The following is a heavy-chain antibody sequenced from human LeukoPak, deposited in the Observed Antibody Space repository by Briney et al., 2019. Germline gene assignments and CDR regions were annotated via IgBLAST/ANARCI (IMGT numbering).Heavy chain of an antibody. CDR3: VRDDDKPDNGLDC. CDR2: ISWNSGSI. D-gene: IGHD3-22*01. V-gene: IGHV3-9*01. J-gene: IGHJ4*02. CDR1: GFTFGDYA. Sequence: GGSLRLSCAASGFTFGDYAMHWVRQAPGKGLEWVSGISWNSGSIGYADSVKGRFTISRDNAKNSLYLQMNSLRAEDTAVYYCVRDDDKPDNGLDCWGQGTLVTVAS.